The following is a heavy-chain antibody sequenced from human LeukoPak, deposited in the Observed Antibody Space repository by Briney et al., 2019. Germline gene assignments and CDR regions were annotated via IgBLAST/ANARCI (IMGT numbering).Heavy chain of an antibody. V-gene: IGHV3-30*18. CDR2: ISTDGSDK. CDR1: GFTFSNYG. CDR3: AKDSSSTWFGGDSK. D-gene: IGHD3-10*01. Sequence: PGGSLRLSCAASGFTFSNYGLHWVRQAPGKGLEWVARISTDGSDKHYADSVRGRFTISRDNSKNTLYLQMNSLRAEDTAVYYCAKDSSSTWFGGDSKWGQGTLVTVSS. J-gene: IGHJ4*02.